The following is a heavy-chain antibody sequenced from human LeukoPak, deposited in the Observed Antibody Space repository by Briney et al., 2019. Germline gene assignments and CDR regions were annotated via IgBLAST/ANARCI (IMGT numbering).Heavy chain of an antibody. D-gene: IGHD6-19*01. J-gene: IGHJ6*03. Sequence: ASVKVSCKASGYTFTSYDINWVRQATGQGLEWMGWMNPNSGNTGYAQKFQGRVTMTRSPSISTAYMELSSLRSEDTAVYYCARALAQGQWLVRGYYYYMDVWRKGTTVTVSS. CDR3: ARALAQGQWLVRGYYYYMDV. CDR2: MNPNSGNT. CDR1: GYTFTSYD. V-gene: IGHV1-8*01.